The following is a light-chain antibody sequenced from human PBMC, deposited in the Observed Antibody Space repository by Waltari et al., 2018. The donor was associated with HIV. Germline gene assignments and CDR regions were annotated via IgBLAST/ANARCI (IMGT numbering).Light chain of an antibody. V-gene: IGLV1-40*01. J-gene: IGLJ3*02. CDR3: QSYDNTVNGWV. Sequence: GQNVTVSCTGSSSNIGTNYDVHWYQFLPGEVPKLLIYGNTIRPAGVPGRFSGSSSGTSASLAITGLQPADEADYYCQSYDNTVNGWVFGGGTRVTV. CDR2: GNT. CDR1: SSNIGTNYD.